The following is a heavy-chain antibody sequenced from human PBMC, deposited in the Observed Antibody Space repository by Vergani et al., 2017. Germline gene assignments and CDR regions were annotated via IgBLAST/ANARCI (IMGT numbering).Heavy chain of an antibody. CDR3: AIEVGATAQ. D-gene: IGHD1-26*01. V-gene: IGHV3-21*01. J-gene: IGHJ4*02. Sequence: EVQLVESGGGLVKPGGSLRLSCAASGFTFSSYSMNWVRQAPGKGLEWVSSISSSSSYIYYADSAKGRFTISRDNAKNSLYLQMNSLRAEDTAVYYCAIEVGATAQWGQGTLVTVSS. CDR2: ISSSSSYI. CDR1: GFTFSSYS.